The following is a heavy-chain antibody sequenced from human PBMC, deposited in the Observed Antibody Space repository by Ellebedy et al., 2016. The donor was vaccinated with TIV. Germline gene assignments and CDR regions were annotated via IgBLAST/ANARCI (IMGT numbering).Heavy chain of an antibody. D-gene: IGHD5-12*01. CDR1: GFAFSSYT. CDR3: TKATAMDV. V-gene: IGHV3-23*01. CDR2: IHSGGSIT. Sequence: PGGSLRLSCAASGFAFSSYTMNWVRQAPGKGLEWVSSIHSGGSITHYADSVKGRFTISRDNSKNTLYLQMNSLRAEDTAVYYCTKATAMDVWGQGTTVIVSS. J-gene: IGHJ6*02.